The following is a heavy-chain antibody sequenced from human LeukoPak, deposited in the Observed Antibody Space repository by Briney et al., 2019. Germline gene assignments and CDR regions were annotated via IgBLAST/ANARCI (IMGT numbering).Heavy chain of an antibody. V-gene: IGHV3-23*01. CDR1: GFTFSSYA. CDR2: ISGSGGST. Sequence: GGSLRLYCAASGFTFSSYAMSWVRQAAGKGLEWVSAISGSGGSTYYADSVKGRFTISRDNSKNTLYLQMNSLRAEDTAVYYCAKDTAGTSLFDYWGQGTLVAVSS. CDR3: AKDTAGTSLFDY. J-gene: IGHJ4*02. D-gene: IGHD6-19*01.